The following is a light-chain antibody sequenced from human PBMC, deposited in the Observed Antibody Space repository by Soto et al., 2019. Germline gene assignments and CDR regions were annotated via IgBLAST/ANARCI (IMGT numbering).Light chain of an antibody. CDR1: QSVSRH. V-gene: IGKV3-15*01. CDR2: DAS. CDR3: QHYNNWRSHT. Sequence: EIVMTQSPATLSVSPGERATLSCRASQSVSRHLAWYQQRPGQAPRLLIYDASTRATGIPARFSGSGSGTEFTLTISSLQSEDFAVYYCQHYNNWRSHTFGGGTKVEI. J-gene: IGKJ4*01.